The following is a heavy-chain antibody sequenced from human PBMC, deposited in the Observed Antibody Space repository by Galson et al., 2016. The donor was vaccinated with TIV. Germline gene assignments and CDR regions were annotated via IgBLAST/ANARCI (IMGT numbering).Heavy chain of an antibody. CDR2: VYNGDIT. Sequence: TLSLTCAVSGASISADYWSWIRQPPGGRLEWIAYVYNGDITNYNPSLKSRLTMSADTSKNHFSLRLTSVTAADTAVYYCARHWDTWGQGTLVTVSS. CDR3: ARHWDT. V-gene: IGHV4-59*08. J-gene: IGHJ5*02. CDR1: GASISADY.